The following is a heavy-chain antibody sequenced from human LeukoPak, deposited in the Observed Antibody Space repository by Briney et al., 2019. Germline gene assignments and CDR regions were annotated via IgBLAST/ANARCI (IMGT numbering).Heavy chain of an antibody. CDR2: IGSDNKP. J-gene: IGHJ4*02. CDR1: GFTFTTFA. V-gene: IGHV3-30*09. CDR3: ARDGSSGYLHFDY. D-gene: IGHD3-22*01. Sequence: PGTSLRLSCAASGFTFTTFAMHWVRQAPGKGLEWVSSIGSDNKPHYSESVKGRFAISRDNSKSMLFLQLNSLRAEDTAVYYCARDGSSGYLHFDYWGQGTLVTVSS.